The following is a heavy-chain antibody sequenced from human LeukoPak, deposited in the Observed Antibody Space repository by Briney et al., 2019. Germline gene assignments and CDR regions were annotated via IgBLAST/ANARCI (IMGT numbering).Heavy chain of an antibody. CDR2: IYHSGST. Sequence: QTSETLSLTRTVSGYSITNGHYWGWLPQPPGTGLEWIGNIYHSGSTHYNPSLKSRVTISVDTSKNQFSLRLTSATAADTAVYYCARLDEYCGGDCYPDYWGQGTLVTVSS. J-gene: IGHJ4*02. D-gene: IGHD2-21*02. CDR1: GYSITNGHY. CDR3: ARLDEYCGGDCYPDY. V-gene: IGHV4-38-2*02.